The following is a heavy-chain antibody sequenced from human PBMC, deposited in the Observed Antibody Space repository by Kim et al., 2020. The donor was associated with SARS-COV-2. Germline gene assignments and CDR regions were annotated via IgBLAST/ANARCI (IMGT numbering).Heavy chain of an antibody. Sequence: SETLSLTCTVSGGSISSSSYYWGWIRQPPGKGLEWIGSIYYSGSTYYNPSLKSRVTISVDTSKNQFSLKLSSVTAADTAVYYCARQVILEPTCPTWENWGQGTLVTVSS. CDR3: ARQVILEPTCPTWEN. CDR2: IYYSGST. V-gene: IGHV4-39*01. J-gene: IGHJ4*02. D-gene: IGHD1-1*01. CDR1: GGSISSSSYY.